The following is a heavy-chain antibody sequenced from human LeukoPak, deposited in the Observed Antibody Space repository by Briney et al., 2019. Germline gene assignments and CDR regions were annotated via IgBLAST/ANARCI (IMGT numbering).Heavy chain of an antibody. Sequence: PGGSLRLSCAASGFTFSSYALHWVRQAPGKGLEWVAVISYDGSNKYYADSVKGRFTISRDNSKNTLYLQMNSLRAEDTAVYYCARVNVDIVATILAGDHYYYMDVWGKGTTVTISS. CDR2: ISYDGSNK. V-gene: IGHV3-30*04. CDR1: GFTFSSYA. D-gene: IGHD5-12*01. J-gene: IGHJ6*03. CDR3: ARVNVDIVATILAGDHYYYMDV.